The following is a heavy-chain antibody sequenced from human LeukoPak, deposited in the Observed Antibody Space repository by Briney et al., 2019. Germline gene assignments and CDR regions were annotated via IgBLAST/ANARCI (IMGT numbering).Heavy chain of an antibody. CDR1: GYTFTGYY. CDR3: ARQYSSGWDRFDY. Sequence: ASVKVSCKASGYTFTGYYMHWVRQAPGQGLEWMGWINPNSGGTNYAQKFQGWVTMTRDTSISTAYMELSRLRSDDTAVYYCARQYSSGWDRFDYWGQGTLVTVSS. CDR2: INPNSGGT. V-gene: IGHV1-2*04. J-gene: IGHJ4*02. D-gene: IGHD6-19*01.